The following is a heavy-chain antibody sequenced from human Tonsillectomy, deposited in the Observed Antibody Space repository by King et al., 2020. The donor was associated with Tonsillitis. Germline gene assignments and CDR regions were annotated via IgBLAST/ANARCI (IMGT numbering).Heavy chain of an antibody. D-gene: IGHD4-17*01. CDR2: ISYDGSNK. V-gene: IGHV3-30*18. Sequence: VQLVESGGGVVQPGRSLRLSCAASGFTFSSYGMHWVRQAPGKGLEWVAVISYDGSNKYYADSVKGRFTISRDNSKNTLYLQMNSLRAEDTAVYYCANSDYPYYGDYNRYGMDVWGQGTTVTVS. J-gene: IGHJ6*02. CDR1: GFTFSSYG. CDR3: ANSDYPYYGDYNRYGMDV.